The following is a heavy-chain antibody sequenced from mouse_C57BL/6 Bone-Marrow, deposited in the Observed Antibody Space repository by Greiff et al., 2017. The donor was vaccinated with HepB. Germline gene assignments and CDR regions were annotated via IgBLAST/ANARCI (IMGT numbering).Heavy chain of an antibody. CDR2: IHPNSGST. CDR3: ARDWDVRYFDY. Sequence: QVQLQQPGAELVKPGASVKLSCKASGYTFTSYWMHWVKQRPGQGLEWIGMIHPNSGSTNYNEKFKSKATLTVDKSSSTAYMQLSSLTSEDSAVYYCARDWDVRYFDYWGQGTTLTVSS. CDR1: GYTFTSYW. V-gene: IGHV1-64*01. D-gene: IGHD4-1*01. J-gene: IGHJ2*01.